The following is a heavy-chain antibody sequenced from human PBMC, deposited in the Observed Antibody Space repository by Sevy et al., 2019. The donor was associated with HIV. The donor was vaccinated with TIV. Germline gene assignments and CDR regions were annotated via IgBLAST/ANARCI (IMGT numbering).Heavy chain of an antibody. V-gene: IGHV3-66*01. CDR2: IYSDGKA. J-gene: IGHJ4*02. Sequence: GGSLRLSCSASGFTVSRNYMSWVRQAPGKGLEWVSVIYSDGKAFYADSVQDRFTISRDNSKNTLYLQMNSLRAEDTAVYYCAGWSSAWTLFDYWGQGTLVTVSS. CDR3: AGWSSAWTLFDY. D-gene: IGHD6-19*01. CDR1: GFTVSRNY.